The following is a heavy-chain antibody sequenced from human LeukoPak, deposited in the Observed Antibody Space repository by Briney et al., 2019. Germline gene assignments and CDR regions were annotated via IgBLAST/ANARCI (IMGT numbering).Heavy chain of an antibody. CDR2: IYHSGST. Sequence: PSETLSLTCTVSGYSITSGYYWGWTRQPPGKGLEWIGTIYHSGSTYYNPSLKSRVTISVDTSENQFSLKLSSVTAADTALYYCSRASSTSYYDYWGQGTLVSVSS. V-gene: IGHV4-38-2*02. J-gene: IGHJ4*02. CDR1: GYSITSGYY. D-gene: IGHD6-19*01. CDR3: SRASSTSYYDY.